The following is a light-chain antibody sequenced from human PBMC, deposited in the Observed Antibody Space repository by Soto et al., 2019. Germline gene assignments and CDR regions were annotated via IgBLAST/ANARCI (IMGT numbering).Light chain of an antibody. Sequence: EVVLTQSPATLSLSPLEMATLSFRASQSVSIFLAWYQQEPGQAPRLLIYDTSNRATGIPARFSGSGAGTDFTLTISSLEPEDFAVYYCQQYNNWPLWTFGQGTKVDIK. V-gene: IGKV3-11*01. CDR3: QQYNNWPLWT. CDR1: QSVSIF. J-gene: IGKJ1*01. CDR2: DTS.